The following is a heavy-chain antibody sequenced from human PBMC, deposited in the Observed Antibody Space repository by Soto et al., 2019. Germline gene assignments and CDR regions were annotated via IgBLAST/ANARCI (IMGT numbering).Heavy chain of an antibody. CDR2: INSDGSST. CDR3: ARVPRYDLEPPFDY. J-gene: IGHJ4*02. CDR1: GFTFSSYW. Sequence: GGSLRLSCAASGFTFSSYWMHWVRQAPGKGLVWVSRINSDGSSTSYADSVKGRFTIPRDNAKNTLYLQMNSLRAEDTAVYYCARVPRYDLEPPFDYWGQGTLVTVSS. D-gene: IGHD3-16*01. V-gene: IGHV3-74*01.